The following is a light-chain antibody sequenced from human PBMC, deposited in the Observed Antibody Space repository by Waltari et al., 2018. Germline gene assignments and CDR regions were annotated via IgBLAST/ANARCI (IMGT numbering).Light chain of an antibody. CDR3: AAWDDSLSGPV. V-gene: IGLV1-47*01. Sequence: QSVLTQPPSASGTPGQRVTISCSGSSPNIGSNFVYWYQQLPGTAPKLLIYRNTQRPSGVPARFSGSKSGTSASLALSGLRSEDEADYYCAAWDDSLSGPVFGGGTKLTVL. J-gene: IGLJ2*01. CDR1: SPNIGSNF. CDR2: RNT.